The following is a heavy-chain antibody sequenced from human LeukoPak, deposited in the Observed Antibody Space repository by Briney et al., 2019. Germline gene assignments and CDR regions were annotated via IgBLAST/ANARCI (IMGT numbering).Heavy chain of an antibody. CDR3: TRMTTGHDY. J-gene: IGHJ4*02. Sequence: TSETLSLTCAVSGVSFNEYYWSWVRQTPGKGLEWIGKINHSRYTLDTPSLKSRVTLSIHTSRRHFSLNVRSVTVADTGIYYCTRMTTGHDYWGQGTLVTVSS. V-gene: IGHV4-34*01. D-gene: IGHD4-17*01. CDR1: GVSFNEYY. CDR2: INHSRYT.